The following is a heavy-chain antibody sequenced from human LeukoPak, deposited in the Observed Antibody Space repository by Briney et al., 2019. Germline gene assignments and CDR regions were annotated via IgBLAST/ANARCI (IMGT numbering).Heavy chain of an antibody. J-gene: IGHJ1*01. CDR1: GGSFSGYY. CDR2: INHSGST. CDR3: ASLRYCSGGSCFPKYFQH. V-gene: IGHV4-34*01. Sequence: KTSETLSLTCAVYGGSFSGYYWSWIRQPPGKGLEWIGEINHSGSTNYNPSLKSRVTISVDTSKNQFSLKLSSVTAADTAVYYCASLRYCSGGSCFPKYFQHWGQGTLVTVSS. D-gene: IGHD2-15*01.